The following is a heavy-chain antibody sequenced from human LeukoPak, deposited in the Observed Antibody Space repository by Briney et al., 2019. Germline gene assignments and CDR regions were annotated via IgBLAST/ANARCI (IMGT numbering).Heavy chain of an antibody. J-gene: IGHJ3*02. D-gene: IGHD3-22*01. CDR1: GFTFDDYG. CDR3: ARDSESEKYSGYRALDI. CDR2: ISSSSSTI. Sequence: GGSLRLSCAASGFTFDDYGMSWVRQAPGKGLEWVSYISSSSSTIYYADSVKGRFTISRDNAKNSLYLQMNSLRAEDTAVYYCARDSESEKYSGYRALDIWGQGTMVTVSS. V-gene: IGHV3-48*01.